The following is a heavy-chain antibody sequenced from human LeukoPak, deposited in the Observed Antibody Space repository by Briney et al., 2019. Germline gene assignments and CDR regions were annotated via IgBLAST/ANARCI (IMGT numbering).Heavy chain of an antibody. CDR3: ARERPSGWYPSWFDP. CDR2: ISSSSSYI. D-gene: IGHD6-19*01. J-gene: IGHJ5*02. CDR1: GFTFSSYS. Sequence: GGSLRLSCAASGFTFSSYSMNWVRQAPGKGLEWVSSISSSSSYIYYADSVKGRFTISRDNAKNSLYLQMNSLRAEDTAVYYCARERPSGWYPSWFDPWGQGTLVTVSS. V-gene: IGHV3-21*01.